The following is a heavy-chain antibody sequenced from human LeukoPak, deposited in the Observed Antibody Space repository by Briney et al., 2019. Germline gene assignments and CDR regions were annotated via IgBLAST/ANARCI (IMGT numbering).Heavy chain of an antibody. J-gene: IGHJ4*02. CDR1: GFTFSNYW. Sequence: GGSLRLSCAASGFTFSNYWMHWVRQAPGKGLEWVSAISGSGGSTYYADSVKGRFTISRDNSKNTLYLQMNSLRAEDTAVYYCATGDNMIVVVIRFDYWGQGTLVTVSS. CDR3: ATGDNMIVVVIRFDY. D-gene: IGHD3-22*01. CDR2: ISGSGGST. V-gene: IGHV3-23*01.